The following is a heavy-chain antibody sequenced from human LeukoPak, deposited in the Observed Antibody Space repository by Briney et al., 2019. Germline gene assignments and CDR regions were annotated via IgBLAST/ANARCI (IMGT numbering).Heavy chain of an antibody. D-gene: IGHD6-13*01. CDR1: GFTFSTYA. CDR3: AKALAAAGTGNYFDY. CDR2: ISGSGGST. J-gene: IGHJ4*02. V-gene: IGHV3-23*01. Sequence: GGPLRLSCAASGFTFSTYAMTWVRQAPGKGLEWVSAISGSGGSTYYADSVKGRFTISRDNSKNTLYLQMNSLRAEDTAVYYCAKALAAAGTGNYFDYWGQGTLVTVSS.